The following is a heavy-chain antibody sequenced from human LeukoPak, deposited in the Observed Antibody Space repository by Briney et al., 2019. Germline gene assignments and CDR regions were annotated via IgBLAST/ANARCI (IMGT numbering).Heavy chain of an antibody. CDR1: GGSISSSNW. D-gene: IGHD3-22*01. Sequence: SETLSLTCAVSGGSISSSNWWSWVRQPPKKGLEWIGEIYHSGNTNYNPSLKSRVTISVDKSNNQFSLKLSSMTAADTAVYYCARDDYDSSTSPGAFNIWGQGTMVTVS. J-gene: IGHJ3*02. CDR3: ARDDYDSSTSPGAFNI. V-gene: IGHV4-4*02. CDR2: IYHSGNT.